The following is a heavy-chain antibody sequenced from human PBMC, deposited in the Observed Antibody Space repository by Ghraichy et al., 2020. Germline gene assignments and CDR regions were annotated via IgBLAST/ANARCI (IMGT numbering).Heavy chain of an antibody. D-gene: IGHD2-2*01. CDR2: INHSGST. CDR1: GGSFSAYY. J-gene: IGHJ5*02. Sequence: GSLRLSCAVYGGSFSAYYWSWIRQPPGKGLEWIGEINHSGSTNYNPSLKSRVTISVDTSKNQFSLKLSSVTAADTAVYYCARGSLRGARRYCSSTSCYNWFDPWGQGTLVTVSS. CDR3: ARGSLRGARRYCSSTSCYNWFDP. V-gene: IGHV4-34*01.